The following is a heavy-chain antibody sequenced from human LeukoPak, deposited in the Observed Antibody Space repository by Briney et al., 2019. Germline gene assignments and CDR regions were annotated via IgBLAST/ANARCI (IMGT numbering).Heavy chain of an antibody. J-gene: IGHJ5*02. D-gene: IGHD3-22*01. Sequence: SETLSLTCTVSGGSISSGGYYWSWIRQPPGKGLEWIGEINHSGSTNYNPSLKSRVTISVDTSKNQFSLKLSSVTAADTAVYYCARGPRGKFFYYDSSGYSPRFDPWGQGTLVTVSS. CDR1: GGSISSGGYY. CDR3: ARGPRGKFFYYDSSGYSPRFDP. CDR2: INHSGST. V-gene: IGHV4-39*07.